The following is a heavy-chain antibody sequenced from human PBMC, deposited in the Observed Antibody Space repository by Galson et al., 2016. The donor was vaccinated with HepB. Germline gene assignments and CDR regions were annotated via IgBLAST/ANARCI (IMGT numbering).Heavy chain of an antibody. J-gene: IGHJ6*03. CDR2: INQDGSEK. CDR1: GFIFSRYW. CDR3: ARDRMVSGHDYGYYYFYMDV. Sequence: SLRLSCAASGFIFSRYWMSWVRQSPGKGLEWVANINQDGSEKYHVHSVEGRFTISRDNAKQSLYLQMYSLRAEDTAVYYCARDRMVSGHDYGYYYFYMDVWGKGTTVTVSS. V-gene: IGHV3-7*01. D-gene: IGHD5-12*01.